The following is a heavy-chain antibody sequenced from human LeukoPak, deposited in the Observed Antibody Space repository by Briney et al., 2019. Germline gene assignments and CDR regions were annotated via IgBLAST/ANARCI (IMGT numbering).Heavy chain of an antibody. CDR1: GGSISSSNW. J-gene: IGHJ4*02. D-gene: IGHD6-19*01. V-gene: IGHV4-4*02. CDR3: ARVDSSGWSRVDY. Sequence: SGTLSLTCAVSGGSISSSNWWSWVRQPPGKGLEWIGEIYHSGSTNYNPSLKSRVTISVDTSKNQFSLKLSSVTAADTAVYYCARVDSSGWSRVDYWGQGTLVTVSS. CDR2: IYHSGST.